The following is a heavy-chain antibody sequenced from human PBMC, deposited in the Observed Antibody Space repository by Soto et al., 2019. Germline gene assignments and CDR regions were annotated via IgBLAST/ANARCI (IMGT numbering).Heavy chain of an antibody. V-gene: IGHV3-23*01. Sequence: LRLSCTAPGFIFSDHGMHWVRQAPGKGRXWVASISGSVVRTFYADSVKGRCTISRDNYLNTLDLQLNSLRAEDTAVYYCAKDPVWSSRGLW. CDR3: AKDPVWSSRGL. D-gene: IGHD2-21*01. CDR2: ISGSVVRT. J-gene: IGHJ2*01. CDR1: GFIFSDHG.